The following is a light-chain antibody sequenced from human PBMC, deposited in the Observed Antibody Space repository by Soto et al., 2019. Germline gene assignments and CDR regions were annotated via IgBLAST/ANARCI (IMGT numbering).Light chain of an antibody. Sequence: NMLTQSPGTLSLSPGGRTTLSCRTSQSISDTLAWYQQKPGQAPRLLIYDAFNRATGIPARFSGSGSGTDFTLTISSLEPEDFAVYYCHQRSSWPITFGQGTRLE. CDR1: QSISDT. V-gene: IGKV3-11*01. J-gene: IGKJ5*01. CDR2: DAF. CDR3: HQRSSWPIT.